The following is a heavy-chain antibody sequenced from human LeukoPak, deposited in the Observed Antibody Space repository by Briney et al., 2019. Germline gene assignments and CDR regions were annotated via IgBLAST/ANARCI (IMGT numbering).Heavy chain of an antibody. D-gene: IGHD1-1*01. Sequence: PGGSLRLSCAASGFTFSSYAMNWVRQAPRKGLQWVSVISSSGDATYYADSVKGRFTISRDNSKNTLYLQMNSLRAEDTAVYYCAKGPTAVQGSAWGQGTLVTVSS. J-gene: IGHJ5*02. CDR3: AKGPTAVQGSA. V-gene: IGHV3-23*01. CDR2: ISSSGDAT. CDR1: GFTFSSYA.